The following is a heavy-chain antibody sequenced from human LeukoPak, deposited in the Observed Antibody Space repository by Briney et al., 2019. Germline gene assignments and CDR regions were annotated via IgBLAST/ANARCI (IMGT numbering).Heavy chain of an antibody. CDR1: GFTFSTYA. CDR2: ISGGGDST. CDR3: AKGNYYYYMDV. V-gene: IGHV3-23*01. Sequence: GGSLRLSXAASGFTFSTYAMTWVRQAPGKGLEWVSAISGGGDSTYYADSVKGRITISRDNSKNTLYLQMNSLRVEDTAVYYCAKGNYYYYMDVWGNGTTVTVSS. J-gene: IGHJ6*03.